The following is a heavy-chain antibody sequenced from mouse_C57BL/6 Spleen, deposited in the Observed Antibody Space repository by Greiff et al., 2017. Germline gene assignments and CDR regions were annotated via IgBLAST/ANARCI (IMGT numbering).Heavy chain of an antibody. D-gene: IGHD1-1*01. J-gene: IGHJ4*01. V-gene: IGHV1-82*01. CDR3: ASPITTVVDAVDY. CDR1: GYAFSSSW. CDR2: IYPGDGDT. Sequence: QVHVKQSGPELVKPGASVKISCKASGYAFSSSWMNWVKQRPGKGLEWIGRIYPGDGDTNYNGKFKGKATLTADKSSSTAYMQLSSLTSEDSAVYFCASPITTVVDAVDYWGQGTSVTVSS.